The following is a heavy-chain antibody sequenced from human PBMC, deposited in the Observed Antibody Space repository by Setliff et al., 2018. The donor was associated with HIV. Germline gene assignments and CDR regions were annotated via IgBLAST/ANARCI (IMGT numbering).Heavy chain of an antibody. D-gene: IGHD6-13*01. V-gene: IGHV1-18*01. CDR3: ARGLPADGYAFDL. J-gene: IGHJ3*01. CDR2: INVHKGDT. Sequence: ASVKVSCKASGYRFSSYGITWVRHAPGQGLEGMGWINVHKGDTKFAQRFQDRLTMTTDTSTTTDYMDLRSLSSDDTAVYYCARGLPADGYAFDLWGQGTMVTVSS. CDR1: GYRFSSYG.